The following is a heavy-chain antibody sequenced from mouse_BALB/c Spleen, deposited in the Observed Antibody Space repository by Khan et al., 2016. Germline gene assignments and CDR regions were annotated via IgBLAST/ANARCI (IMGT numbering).Heavy chain of an antibody. CDR2: ILPGSGYS. Sequence: QVRLQQSGAELMKPGASVKISCKATGYTFSNYWIEWVKQRPGHGLEWIGDILPGSGYSNSNENFKGKATFTADASSNTAYMQLISLTSEDSAVYFCARAWYSMDYWGRGTSVTVSS. CDR1: GYTFSNYW. J-gene: IGHJ4*01. V-gene: IGHV1-9*01. CDR3: ARAWYSMDY.